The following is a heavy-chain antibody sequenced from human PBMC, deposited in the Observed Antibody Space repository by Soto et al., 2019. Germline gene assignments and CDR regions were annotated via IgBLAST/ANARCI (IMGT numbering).Heavy chain of an antibody. Sequence: GALILPCAASGFTFSRFELHWVRQAPGKGLEWISYISSSGSTAYYASSVEGRFTISRDNANNSVYLQMDSLRAEDTALHYCTRAAWLPYLSFYWGQGALVTVYS. CDR1: GFTFSRFE. CDR3: TRAAWLPYLSFY. D-gene: IGHD5-18*01. J-gene: IGHJ4*02. CDR2: ISSSGSTA. V-gene: IGHV3-48*03.